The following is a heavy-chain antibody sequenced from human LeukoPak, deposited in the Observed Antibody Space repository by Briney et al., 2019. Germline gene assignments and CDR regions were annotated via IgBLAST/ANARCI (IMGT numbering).Heavy chain of an antibody. V-gene: IGHV1-69*04. CDR2: IIPILGIA. J-gene: IGHJ4*02. CDR3: ARLIIAAAGEDFDY. Sequence: ASVKVSCKASGGTFSSYAISWVRQAPGQGLEWMGRIIPILGIANYAQKFQGRVTITADKSTSTAYMELSSLRPEDTAVYYCARLIIAAAGEDFDYWGQGTLVTVSS. CDR1: GGTFSSYA. D-gene: IGHD6-13*01.